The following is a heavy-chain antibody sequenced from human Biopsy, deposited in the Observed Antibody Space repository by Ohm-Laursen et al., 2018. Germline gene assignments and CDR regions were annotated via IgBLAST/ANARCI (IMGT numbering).Heavy chain of an antibody. D-gene: IGHD2-2*01. CDR2: ISYTWGI. V-gene: IGHV4-59*01. CDR1: GGSISGYH. Sequence: GTLSLTCTVSGGSISGYHWRWTRKPPGKGWEWLAYISYTWGITSNPSLNGRATMSLDTSKNQFSLRLIYVTAADTAVYYCARMPHFDYWGQGILVTVSS. CDR3: ARMPHFDY. J-gene: IGHJ4*02.